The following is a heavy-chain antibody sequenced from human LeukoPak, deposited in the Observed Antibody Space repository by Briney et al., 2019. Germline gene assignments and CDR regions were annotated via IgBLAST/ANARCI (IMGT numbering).Heavy chain of an antibody. Sequence: GGSLRLSCAASGFTFSSYWMSWVRQAPGKGLEWVANIKQDGSEKYYVDSVKGRFTISRDNAKNSLYLQMNSLRAEDTAVYYCAKEDKELGYCSGGSCYNWFDPWGQGTLVTVSS. CDR2: IKQDGSEK. V-gene: IGHV3-7*03. D-gene: IGHD2-15*01. CDR3: AKEDKELGYCSGGSCYNWFDP. J-gene: IGHJ5*02. CDR1: GFTFSSYW.